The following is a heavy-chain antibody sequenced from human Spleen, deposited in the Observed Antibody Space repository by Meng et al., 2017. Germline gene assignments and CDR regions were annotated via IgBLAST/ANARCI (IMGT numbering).Heavy chain of an antibody. D-gene: IGHD3-22*01. CDR2: IGHSGFT. J-gene: IGHJ5*02. V-gene: IGHV4-39*01. CDR3: VRSSAWVRTGFDP. CDR1: GDYIGTGAYY. Sequence: QPQLQESGPGLVKPSEALSLTCGVSGDYIGTGAYYWGWIRQAPGKGLVWVGSIGHSGFTYYTPSVRSRVTVSRDTSKNQFSLKLTSVTAADTAVYFCVRSSAWVRTGFDPWGQGTLVTVSS.